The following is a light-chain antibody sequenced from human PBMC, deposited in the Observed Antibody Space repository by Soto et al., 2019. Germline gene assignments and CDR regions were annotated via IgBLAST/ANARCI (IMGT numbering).Light chain of an antibody. V-gene: IGKV3-15*01. Sequence: EILLTQSPGTLSLSPGERATLSCRASQSLTSRYLAWYQQKPGQAPRLLIYDASTRATGIPDRFSGSGSETEFTLTISSLQYEDYAIYYCQQYNNWPPWTFGQGTKVDIK. CDR1: QSLTSRY. J-gene: IGKJ1*01. CDR3: QQYNNWPPWT. CDR2: DAS.